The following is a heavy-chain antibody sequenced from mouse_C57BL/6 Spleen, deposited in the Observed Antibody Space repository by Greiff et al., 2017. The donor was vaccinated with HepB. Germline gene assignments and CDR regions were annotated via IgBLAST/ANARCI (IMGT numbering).Heavy chain of an antibody. D-gene: IGHD2-4*01. V-gene: IGHV1-80*01. J-gene: IGHJ1*03. CDR2: IYPGDGDT. CDR1: GYAFSSYW. Sequence: QVQLKQSGAELVKPGASVKISCKASGYAFSSYWMNWVKQRPGKGLEWIGQIYPGDGDTNYNGKFKGKATLTADKSSSTAYMQLSSLTSDDSAVYYCARPIYYDHWYFDVWGTGTTVTVSS. CDR3: ARPIYYDHWYFDV.